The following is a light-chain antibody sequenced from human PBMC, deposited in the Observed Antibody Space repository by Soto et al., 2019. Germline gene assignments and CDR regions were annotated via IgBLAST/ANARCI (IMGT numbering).Light chain of an antibody. Sequence: DTQMTQSPSSLSASVGARVIITCRASQSISNNLNWYQQKPGKAPKLLIYAASRLQSGVQSKFSGSGSGTDFTLTISSLLPEDFATYYCQQSYRAPYTFGQGTKLEIK. J-gene: IGKJ2*01. CDR1: QSISNN. V-gene: IGKV1-39*01. CDR2: AAS. CDR3: QQSYRAPYT.